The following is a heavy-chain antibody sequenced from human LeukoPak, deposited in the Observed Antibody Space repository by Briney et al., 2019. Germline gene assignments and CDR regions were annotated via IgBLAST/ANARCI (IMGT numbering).Heavy chain of an antibody. J-gene: IGHJ4*02. CDR1: GFTFSSFA. Sequence: LRLSCAASGFTFSSFAMSWIRQPPGKGLEWIGYIYYSGSTYYNPSLKSRVTISVDTSKNQFSLKLSSVTAADTAVYYCARVHPELGGIVVVPAAPAVDYLDYWGQGTLVTVSS. D-gene: IGHD2-2*01. CDR3: ARVHPELGGIVVVPAAPAVDYLDY. CDR2: IYYSGST. V-gene: IGHV4-30-4*08.